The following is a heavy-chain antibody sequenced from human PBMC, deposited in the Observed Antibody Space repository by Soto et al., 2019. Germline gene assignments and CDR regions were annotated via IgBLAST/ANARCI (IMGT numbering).Heavy chain of an antibody. Sequence: ASVKVSCKASGYTFTTYTMNWVRQAPGQRLEWMGWINPVNGNTKSSQKFQDRVIITRDTSASTAYMELRSLRSEDTAVYYCARGIEKGQLEPWGQGTLVSVSS. CDR3: ARGIEKGQLEP. CDR2: INPVNGNT. J-gene: IGHJ5*02. D-gene: IGHD1-26*01. V-gene: IGHV1-3*01. CDR1: GYTFTTYT.